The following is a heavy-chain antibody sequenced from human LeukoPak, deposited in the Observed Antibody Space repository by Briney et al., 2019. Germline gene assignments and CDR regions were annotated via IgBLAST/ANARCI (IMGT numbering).Heavy chain of an antibody. CDR3: ARDRRFCGSGSYAIDY. Sequence: ASVKVSCKASGGTFSSYAISWVRQAPGQGLEWMGRIIPILGIANYAQKFQGRVTITADKSTSTAYMELSSLRSEDTAVYYCARDRRFCGSGSYAIDYWGQGTLVTVSS. CDR1: GGTFSSYA. J-gene: IGHJ4*02. CDR2: IIPILGIA. D-gene: IGHD3-10*01. V-gene: IGHV1-69*04.